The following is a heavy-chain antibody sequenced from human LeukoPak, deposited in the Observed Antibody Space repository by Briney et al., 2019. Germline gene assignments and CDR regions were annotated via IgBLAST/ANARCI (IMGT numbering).Heavy chain of an antibody. CDR1: GYIFTEYY. CDR3: ARGTGDY. CDR2: INPNSGGT. Sequence: GASVKVCCKASGYIFTEYYMHWVRQAPGQGLEWMGWINPNSGGTNYAQNFQGRVTMTRDTSISTAYMELSSLRSDDTALYYCARGTGDYWGQGTLVTVSS. V-gene: IGHV1-2*02. D-gene: IGHD3/OR15-3a*01. J-gene: IGHJ4*02.